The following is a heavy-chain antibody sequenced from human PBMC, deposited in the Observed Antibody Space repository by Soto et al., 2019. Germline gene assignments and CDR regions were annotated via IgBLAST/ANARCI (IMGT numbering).Heavy chain of an antibody. J-gene: IGHJ6*02. D-gene: IGHD6-19*01. Sequence: SQTLSLTCAISGDSVSSNSAAWNWIRQSPSRGLEWLGRTYYRSKWYNDYAVSVKSRITINPDTSKNQFSLQLNSVTPEDTAVYYCARDKEGRSGWRNDYYYGMDVWGQGTTVTV. CDR1: GDSVSSNSAA. CDR2: TYYRSKWYN. CDR3: ARDKEGRSGWRNDYYYGMDV. V-gene: IGHV6-1*01.